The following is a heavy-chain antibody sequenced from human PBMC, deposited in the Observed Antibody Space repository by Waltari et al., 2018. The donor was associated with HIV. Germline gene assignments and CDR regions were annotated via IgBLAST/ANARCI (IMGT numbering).Heavy chain of an antibody. CDR3: ARHLRGHGFLAKLYYFDF. CDR1: GGSISSSDYY. CDR2: IYYGGST. D-gene: IGHD3-3*01. V-gene: IGHV4-39*01. Sequence: QLQMQESGPGLVKPSETLSLTCSVSGGSISSSDYYWGWIRQSPGKGLGWIGNIYYGGSTYYSPSLQSRVTISVDTSKNQFSLRLNSVTAADTAVYFCARHLRGHGFLAKLYYFDFWGQGALVTVSS. J-gene: IGHJ4*02.